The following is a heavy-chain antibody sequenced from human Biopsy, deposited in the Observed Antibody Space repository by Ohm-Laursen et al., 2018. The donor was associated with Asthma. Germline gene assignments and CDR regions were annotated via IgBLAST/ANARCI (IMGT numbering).Heavy chain of an antibody. CDR3: AKDRVAGRSYYFDY. Sequence: SLRLSCAASGFNFHNYGMNWVRRAPGKGLEWVAQILFDGRKINYPDSVKGRFAISRDNSKNMVYLQMNGLRPEDTAVYYCAKDRVAGRSYYFDYWGQGSLVSVSS. CDR2: ILFDGRKI. D-gene: IGHD6-13*01. J-gene: IGHJ4*02. V-gene: IGHV3-30*18. CDR1: GFNFHNYG.